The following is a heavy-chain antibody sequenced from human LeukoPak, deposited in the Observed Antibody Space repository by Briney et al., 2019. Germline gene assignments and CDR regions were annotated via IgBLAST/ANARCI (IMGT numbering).Heavy chain of an antibody. J-gene: IGHJ4*01. V-gene: IGHV3-48*01. D-gene: IGHD3-10*01. Sequence: GGSLRLSSAASGFTFSTYSMNWVRQAPGKGLEWVSYIDTSGTTIYYADSVKGRFTISRDNAKNSLYLQMNSLRAEDTAVYYCAREQYISGKSLDYWGQGKLVTVSS. CDR1: GFTFSTYS. CDR2: IDTSGTTI. CDR3: AREQYISGKSLDY.